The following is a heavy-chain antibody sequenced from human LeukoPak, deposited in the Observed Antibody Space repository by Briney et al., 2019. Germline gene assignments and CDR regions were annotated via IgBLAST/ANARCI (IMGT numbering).Heavy chain of an antibody. CDR3: ARDPAVAVAGIFDY. D-gene: IGHD6-19*01. Sequence: SQTLSLTCTVSGGSISSGDYYWSWVRQPPGKGLKWIGYISYSGSTYYNPSLKSRVTISVDTSKNQFSLKLSSVTAADTAVYYCARDPAVAVAGIFDYWGQGTLVTVSS. CDR2: ISYSGST. J-gene: IGHJ4*02. CDR1: GGSISSGDYY. V-gene: IGHV4-30-4*08.